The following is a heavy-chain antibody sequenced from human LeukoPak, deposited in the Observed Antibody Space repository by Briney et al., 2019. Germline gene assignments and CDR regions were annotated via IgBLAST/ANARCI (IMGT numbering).Heavy chain of an antibody. J-gene: IGHJ6*03. CDR1: GFTFSSYW. CDR2: IKQDGSEK. CDR3: ASSHIPTGQGWLFYYYMDV. Sequence: GGSLRLSCAASGFTFSSYWMSWVRQAPGKGLEWVANIKQDGSEKYYVDSVKDRFTISRDNAKNSLYLQMNSLRAEDTAVYYCASSHIPTGQGWLFYYYMDVWGKGTTVTVSS. V-gene: IGHV3-7*01. D-gene: IGHD1-1*01.